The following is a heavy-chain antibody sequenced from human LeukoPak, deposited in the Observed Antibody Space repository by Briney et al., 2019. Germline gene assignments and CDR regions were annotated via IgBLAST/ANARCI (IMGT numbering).Heavy chain of an antibody. CDR3: ARWVITAMVSYYYYYMDV. J-gene: IGHJ6*03. Sequence: GASVKVSCKASGYTFTSYGISWVRQAPGQGLEWMGWISAYNGNTNYAQKLQGRVTMTTDTSTSTAYMELRSLRSDDTAVYYCARWVITAMVSYYYYYMDVWGKGTTVTVSS. CDR1: GYTFTSYG. D-gene: IGHD5-18*01. V-gene: IGHV1-18*01. CDR2: ISAYNGNT.